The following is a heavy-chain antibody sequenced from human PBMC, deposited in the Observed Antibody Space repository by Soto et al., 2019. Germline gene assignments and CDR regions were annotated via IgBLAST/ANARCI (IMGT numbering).Heavy chain of an antibody. J-gene: IGHJ5*02. D-gene: IGHD6-13*01. V-gene: IGHV3-23*01. CDR1: GFTFSSYA. Sequence: PGGSLRLSCAASGFTFSSYAMSWVRQAPGKGLEWVSAISGSGGSTYYADSVKGRFTISRDNSKNTLYLQMNSLRAEDTAVYYCAKDTGVVQLVFWFDPWGQGTLVTVSS. CDR2: ISGSGGST. CDR3: AKDTGVVQLVFWFDP.